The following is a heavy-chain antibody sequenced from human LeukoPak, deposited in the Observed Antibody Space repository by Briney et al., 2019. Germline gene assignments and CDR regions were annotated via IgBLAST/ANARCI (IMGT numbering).Heavy chain of an antibody. J-gene: IGHJ6*03. V-gene: IGHV1-8*01. D-gene: IGHD3-22*01. CDR3: AREGSSGYYRYYYYYYMDV. CDR2: MNPNSGNT. Sequence: GASVKVSCKASENTFMRYDINWVRQATEQGLEWMGWMNPNSGNTGYAQKFQGRVTMTRNTSISTAYMGLSSLRSEDTAVYYCAREGSSGYYRYYYYYYMDVWGKGTTVTISS. CDR1: ENTFMRYD.